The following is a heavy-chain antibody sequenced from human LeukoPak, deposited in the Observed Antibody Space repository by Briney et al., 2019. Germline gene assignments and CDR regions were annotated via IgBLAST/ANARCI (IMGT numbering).Heavy chain of an antibody. D-gene: IGHD4-11*01. CDR2: ISTSRCDT. V-gene: IGHV1-18*01. Sequence: ASVKVSCKTSGYTFTTHGISWVRQAPGQGLEWMGWISTSRCDTNYAQKFKGRLTMTTDRSTSTAYMELRSLSSDDTAVYYCARDWPTVITDYWGQGTLVTVSS. J-gene: IGHJ4*02. CDR1: GYTFTTHG. CDR3: ARDWPTVITDY.